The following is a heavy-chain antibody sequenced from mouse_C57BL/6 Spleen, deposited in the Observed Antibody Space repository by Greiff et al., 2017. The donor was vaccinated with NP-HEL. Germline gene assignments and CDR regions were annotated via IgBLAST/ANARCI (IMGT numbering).Heavy chain of an antibody. V-gene: IGHV1-61*01. D-gene: IGHD1-1*01. CDR2: IYPSDSET. CDR1: GYTFTSYW. CDR3: ARDTTGPRAY. J-gene: IGHJ3*01. Sequence: QVQLQQSGAELVRPGSSVKLSCKASGYTFTSYWMDWVKQRPGQGLEWIGNIYPSDSETHYNQKFKDKATLTVDKSSSTAYMQLSSLTSEDSAVYYCARDTTGPRAYWGQGTLVTVSA.